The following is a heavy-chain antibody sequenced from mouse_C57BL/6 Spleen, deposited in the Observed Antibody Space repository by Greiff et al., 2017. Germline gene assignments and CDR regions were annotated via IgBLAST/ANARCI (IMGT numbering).Heavy chain of an antibody. J-gene: IGHJ3*01. Sequence: VKLMESGPGLVQPSQSLSITCTVSGFSLTSYGVHWVRQSPGKGLEWLGVLWSGGSTDYTAAFISRLSISKDNSKSQVFFKMNSLQADDTAIYYCARSGTFSWFAYWGQGTLVTVSA. D-gene: IGHD3-2*02. CDR1: GFSLTSYG. V-gene: IGHV2-2*01. CDR3: ARSGTFSWFAY. CDR2: LWSGGST.